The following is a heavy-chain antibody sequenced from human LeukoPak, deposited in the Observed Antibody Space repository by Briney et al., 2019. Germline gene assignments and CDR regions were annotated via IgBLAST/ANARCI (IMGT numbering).Heavy chain of an antibody. V-gene: IGHV3-23*01. CDR3: AKEMRYYDSSGYSQYYFDY. J-gene: IGHJ4*02. D-gene: IGHD3-22*01. CDR2: ISGSGGST. Sequence: GGSLRLSCAASGFTFSSYAMSWVRQAPGKGLGWVSAISGSGGSTYYADSVKGRFTISRDNSKNTLYLQVNSLRAEDTAVYYCAKEMRYYDSSGYSQYYFDYWGQGTLGTVSS. CDR1: GFTFSSYA.